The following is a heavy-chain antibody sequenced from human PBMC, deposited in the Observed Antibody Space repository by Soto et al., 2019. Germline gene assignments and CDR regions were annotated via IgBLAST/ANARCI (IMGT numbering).Heavy chain of an antibody. J-gene: IGHJ4*02. D-gene: IGHD2-15*01. CDR2: ISWNSGSI. CDR1: GFTFDDYA. V-gene: IGHV3-9*01. Sequence: EVQLVESGGGLVQPGRSLRLSCAASGFTFDDYAMHWVRQAPGKGLEWVSGISWNSGSIGYADSVKGRFTISIDNAKNSLYLQMNSLRAEDTALYYCAASIEMATPPPWWGQGPLVTVSS. CDR3: AASIEMATPPPW.